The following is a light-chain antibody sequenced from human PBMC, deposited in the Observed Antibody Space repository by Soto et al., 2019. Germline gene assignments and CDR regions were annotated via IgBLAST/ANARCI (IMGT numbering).Light chain of an antibody. CDR1: QSISIW. CDR3: QQYKAYSYT. V-gene: IGKV1-5*03. J-gene: IGKJ2*01. Sequence: DIQMTQSPSTLSASVGDRVTITRRASQSISIWLAWYQQKPGKAPKLLIYKASSLESGVPSRFSGSGSGTEFTLTISSLQPDDFATYYCQQYKAYSYTFGQGTKLEIK. CDR2: KAS.